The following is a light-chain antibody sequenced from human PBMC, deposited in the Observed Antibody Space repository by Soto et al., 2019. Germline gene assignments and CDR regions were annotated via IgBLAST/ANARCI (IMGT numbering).Light chain of an antibody. CDR3: SSYTSSSTPYV. CDR2: DVS. Sequence: QSALTQPASVSGSPGQSITISCTGTGSDVGGYNYVSWYQQHPGKAPKHLIYDVSNRPSGVSNRFSGSKSGNTASLTISGLQAEDEADYYCSSYTSSSTPYVFGTGTKLTVL. CDR1: GSDVGGYNY. J-gene: IGLJ1*01. V-gene: IGLV2-14*01.